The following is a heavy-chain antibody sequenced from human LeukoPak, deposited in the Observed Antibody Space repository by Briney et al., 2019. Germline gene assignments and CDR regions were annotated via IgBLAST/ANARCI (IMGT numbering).Heavy chain of an antibody. D-gene: IGHD3-22*01. J-gene: IGHJ4*02. V-gene: IGHV4-31*03. CDR2: IYYSGST. CDR1: GGSISSGGYY. Sequence: SETLSLTCTVSGGSISSGGYYWSWIRQHPGKGLEWIGYIYYSGSTYYNPSLKSRVTISVDTSKNQFSLKLSSVTAADTAVYYCARVRPDTYYDSSGYSPLFDYWGQRTLVTVSS. CDR3: ARVRPDTYYDSSGYSPLFDY.